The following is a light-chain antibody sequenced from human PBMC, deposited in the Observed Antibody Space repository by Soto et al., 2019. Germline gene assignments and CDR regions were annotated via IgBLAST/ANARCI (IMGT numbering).Light chain of an antibody. CDR1: ESVSSK. J-gene: IGKJ5*01. Sequence: IFLTQSPSTLSVSPGDRATLSSRASESVSSKLVWYQQKPGQAPRLLIYGASTRATGIPARFSGSGSGTEFTLTISSLQSEDFAVYYCQQYNNWPPITFGQGTRLEIK. CDR3: QQYNNWPPIT. V-gene: IGKV3-15*01. CDR2: GAS.